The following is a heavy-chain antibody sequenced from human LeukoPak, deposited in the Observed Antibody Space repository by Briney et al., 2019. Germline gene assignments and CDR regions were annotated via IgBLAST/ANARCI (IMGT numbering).Heavy chain of an antibody. CDR2: INPSGGST. D-gene: IGHD6-19*01. V-gene: IGHV1-46*01. Sequence: ASVKVSYKASGYTFTSYYIHWVRQAPGQGLEWMGIINPSGGSTSYAQKFQGRVTMARDTSTSTVYMDLSSLRSEDTAVYYCARRAIAGQYYFDYWGQGTLVTVSS. J-gene: IGHJ4*02. CDR3: ARRAIAGQYYFDY. CDR1: GYTFTSYY.